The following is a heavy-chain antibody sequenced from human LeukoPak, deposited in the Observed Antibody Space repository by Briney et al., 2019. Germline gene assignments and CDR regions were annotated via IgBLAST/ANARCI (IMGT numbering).Heavy chain of an antibody. CDR1: GFTFSSYG. V-gene: IGHV3-33*01. D-gene: IGHD3-16*01. CDR3: ARVLLVHDYYYGMDV. J-gene: IGHJ6*02. Sequence: PGRSLRLSCAASGFTFSSYGMHWVRQAPGKGLEWVAVIWYDGSNKYYADSVKGRFTISRDNSKNTLYLQMNSLRAEDTAVYYCARVLLVHDYYYGMDVWGQGTTVTVSS. CDR2: IWYDGSNK.